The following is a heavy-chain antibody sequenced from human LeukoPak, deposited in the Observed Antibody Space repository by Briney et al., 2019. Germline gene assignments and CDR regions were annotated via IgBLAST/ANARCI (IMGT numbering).Heavy chain of an antibody. Sequence: ASVKVSCKASGYTFTNYGISWVRQAPGQGLEWMGWISGNNGDTNCAQKFQGRVTINTDTSTSTAYMELRSLRSDDTAVYYCARPDYYDSSGYYGNKFDYWGQGTLVTVSS. CDR2: ISGNNGDT. J-gene: IGHJ4*02. CDR3: ARPDYYDSSGYYGNKFDY. D-gene: IGHD3-22*01. V-gene: IGHV1-18*01. CDR1: GYTFTNYG.